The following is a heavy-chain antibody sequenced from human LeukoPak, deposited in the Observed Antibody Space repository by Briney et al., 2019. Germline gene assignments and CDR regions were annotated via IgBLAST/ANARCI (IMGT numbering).Heavy chain of an antibody. CDR3: AREWPTIEAAGTIPEYFQH. CDR1: GFTFSSYS. Sequence: KPGGSLRLSCAASGFTFSSYSMNWVRQAPGKGLEWVSSISSSSSYIYYADSVKGRFTTSRDNAKNSLYLQMNSLRAEDTAVYYCAREWPTIEAAGTIPEYFQHWGQGTLVTVSS. D-gene: IGHD6-13*01. CDR2: ISSSSSYI. V-gene: IGHV3-21*01. J-gene: IGHJ1*01.